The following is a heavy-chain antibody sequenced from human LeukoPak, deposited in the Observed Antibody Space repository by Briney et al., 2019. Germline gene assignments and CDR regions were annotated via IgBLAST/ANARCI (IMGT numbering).Heavy chain of an antibody. J-gene: IGHJ5*02. Sequence: ASVKVSCKASGGTFSSYAINWVRQATGQGLEWMGWMNPNSGNTGYAQKFQGRVTMTRNTSISTAYMELSSLRSEDTAVYYCARVRSAVTTLAKRNWFDPWGQGTLVTVSS. D-gene: IGHD4-17*01. V-gene: IGHV1-8*02. CDR1: GGTFSSYA. CDR2: MNPNSGNT. CDR3: ARVRSAVTTLAKRNWFDP.